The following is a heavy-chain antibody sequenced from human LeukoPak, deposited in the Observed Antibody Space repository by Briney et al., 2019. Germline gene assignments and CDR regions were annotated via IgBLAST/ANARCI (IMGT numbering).Heavy chain of an antibody. CDR2: IKQDGSEK. D-gene: IGHD3-22*01. J-gene: IGHJ3*02. CDR3: AREVNLAMMDDFRAFGI. CDR1: GFTFSSYW. Sequence: GGSLRLSCAASGFTFSSYWMSWVRQAPGKGLEWVANIKQDGSEKYYVDSVKGRFTISRDNAKNSLYLQMNSLRAEDTAVYYCAREVNLAMMDDFRAFGIWGQGTMVTVSS. V-gene: IGHV3-7*01.